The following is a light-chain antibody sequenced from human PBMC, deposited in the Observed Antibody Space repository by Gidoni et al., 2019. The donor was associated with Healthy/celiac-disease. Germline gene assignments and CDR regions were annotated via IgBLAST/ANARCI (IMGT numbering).Light chain of an antibody. CDR2: WAS. Sequence: DSVRTQAPDSLAVSLGERATINCKSSQSVLYSSNNKNYLAWYQQKPGQPPTLLLYWASTRASGVPDRFRGSGSGAAFTLPISSLQAEDVAVYYCQQYYSTPWTFGQGTKVEIK. V-gene: IGKV4-1*01. CDR1: QSVLYSSNNKNY. CDR3: QQYYSTPWT. J-gene: IGKJ1*01.